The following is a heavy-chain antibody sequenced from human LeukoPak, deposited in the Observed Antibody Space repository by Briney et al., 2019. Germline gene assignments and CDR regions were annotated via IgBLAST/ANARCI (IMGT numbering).Heavy chain of an antibody. Sequence: ASVKVSCKASGYTFTSYYMHWVRQAPGQGLEWMGIINPSGGSTSYAQKFQGRVTITADESTSTAYMELSSLRSEDTAVYYCSQGRGGDFWSGYYERYYYYMDVWGKGTTVTVSS. CDR1: GYTFTSYY. D-gene: IGHD3-3*01. J-gene: IGHJ6*03. CDR3: SQGRGGDFWSGYYERYYYYMDV. CDR2: INPSGGST. V-gene: IGHV1-46*01.